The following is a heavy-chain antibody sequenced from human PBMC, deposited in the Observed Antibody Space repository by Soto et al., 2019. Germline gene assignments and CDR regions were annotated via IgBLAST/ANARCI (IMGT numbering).Heavy chain of an antibody. CDR2: IYDSGSP. J-gene: IGHJ4*02. V-gene: IGHV4-59*01. CDR3: ARGVGSSPPRY. CDR1: CGSISVYY. D-gene: IGHD3-9*01. Sequence: SETLSLTCTISCGSISVYYWSWIRQSPGQGLEWIGYIYDSGSPYYNPSLKTRVTISADTSKNQISLKLASATAADTAVYFCARGVGSSPPRYWGRGTLVTVSS.